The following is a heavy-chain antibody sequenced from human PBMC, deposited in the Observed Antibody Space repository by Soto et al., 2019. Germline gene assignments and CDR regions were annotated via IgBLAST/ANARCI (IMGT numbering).Heavy chain of an antibody. D-gene: IGHD2-2*01. CDR1: GFSLSTSGMR. CDR2: SDLDDDK. J-gene: IGHJ6*02. V-gene: IGHV2-70*04. CDR3: ARVVAAGAYYYYGMDV. Sequence: SGPTLVNPTQTLTLTCTFSGFSLSTSGMRVSCIRQPPGKALEWLARSDLDDDKFYSTSLKTRLTISKDTSKNQVVLTMADMDPADTAIYYCARVVAAGAYYYYGMDVWGPGTTVTVSS.